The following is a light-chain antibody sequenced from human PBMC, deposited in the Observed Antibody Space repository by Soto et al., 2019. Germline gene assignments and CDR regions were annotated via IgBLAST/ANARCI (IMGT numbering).Light chain of an antibody. J-gene: IGLJ3*02. CDR3: AAWDDSLNGPV. CDR2: GNE. V-gene: IGLV1-44*01. Sequence: QSVLTQPPSASGTPGQRVAISCSGSSSNIGSHTVNWYQQLPGTAPKLLIYGNEQRPSGVPDRFSGSKSGTSASLAISGLQSEDEVDYYCAAWDDSLNGPVFGGGTKLTVL. CDR1: SSNIGSHT.